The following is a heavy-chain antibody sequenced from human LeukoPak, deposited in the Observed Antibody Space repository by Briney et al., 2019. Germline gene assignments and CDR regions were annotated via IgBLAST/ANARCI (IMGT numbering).Heavy chain of an antibody. CDR2: IIPIFGTA. CDR1: GGTFSSYA. Sequence: EASVKVSCKASGGTFSSYAISWVRQAPGQGLEWMGGIIPIFGTANYAQKFQGRVTITADKSTSTAYMELGSLRSEDTAVYYCAKDYGEHHWYFDLWGRGTLVTVSS. D-gene: IGHD4-17*01. V-gene: IGHV1-69*06. CDR3: AKDYGEHHWYFDL. J-gene: IGHJ2*01.